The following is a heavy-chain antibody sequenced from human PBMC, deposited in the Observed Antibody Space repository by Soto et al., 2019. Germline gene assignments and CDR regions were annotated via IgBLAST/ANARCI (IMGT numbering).Heavy chain of an antibody. Sequence: GGSLRLSCAASGFTFSSYAMSWVRQAPGKGLEWVSAISGSGGSTYYADSVKGRFTISRDNSKNTLYLQMNSLRAEDTAVYYCANFGNFWSGYYRQFDYWGQGTLVTVSS. CDR2: ISGSGGST. V-gene: IGHV3-23*01. CDR3: ANFGNFWSGYYRQFDY. J-gene: IGHJ4*02. D-gene: IGHD3-3*01. CDR1: GFTFSSYA.